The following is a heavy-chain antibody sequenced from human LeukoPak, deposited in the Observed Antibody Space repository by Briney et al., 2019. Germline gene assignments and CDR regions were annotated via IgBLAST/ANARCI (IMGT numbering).Heavy chain of an antibody. CDR3: ARIRSGYYSDY. Sequence: GGSLRLSCAGSGFTFSNSGMNWVRQAPGKGLEWVSYISSSSSTIYYADSVKGRFTISRDNAENSLFLQMSSLRDEDTAAYYCARIRSGYYSDYWGQGTLVTVSS. D-gene: IGHD3-22*01. J-gene: IGHJ4*02. CDR2: ISSSSSTI. V-gene: IGHV3-48*02. CDR1: GFTFSNSG.